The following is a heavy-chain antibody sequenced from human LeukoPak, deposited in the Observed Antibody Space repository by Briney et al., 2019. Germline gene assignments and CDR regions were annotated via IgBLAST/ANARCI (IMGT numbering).Heavy chain of an antibody. CDR3: ATAEYCSSTSCMRYMDV. Sequence: ASVKVSCKVSGYTLTELSMHWVRQAPGKGLEWMGGFDPEDGETIYAQKFQGRVTMTEDTSTDTAYMELSSLRSEDTAVYYCATAEYCSSTSCMRYMDVWGKGTTVTVSS. V-gene: IGHV1-24*01. J-gene: IGHJ6*03. D-gene: IGHD2-2*01. CDR1: GYTLTELS. CDR2: FDPEDGET.